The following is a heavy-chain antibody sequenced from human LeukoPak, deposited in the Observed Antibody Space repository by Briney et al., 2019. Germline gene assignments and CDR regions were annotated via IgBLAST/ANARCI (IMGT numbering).Heavy chain of an antibody. CDR1: GGSISSYY. D-gene: IGHD3-3*01. CDR3: ARQTIGKYYFDY. J-gene: IGHJ4*02. CDR2: IYYSGST. Sequence: SETLSLTCTVSGGSISSYYWSWIRQPPGKGLEWIGYIYYSGSTNYNPSLKSRVTISVETSKNQFSLKLSSVTAADTAVYYCARQTIGKYYFDYWGQGTLVTVSS. V-gene: IGHV4-59*08.